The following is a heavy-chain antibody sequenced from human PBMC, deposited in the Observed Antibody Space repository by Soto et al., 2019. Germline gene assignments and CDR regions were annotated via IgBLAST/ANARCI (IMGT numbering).Heavy chain of an antibody. CDR3: AKPNYDFWSGPINWFDP. J-gene: IGHJ5*02. CDR1: GFTFSSYA. D-gene: IGHD3-3*01. V-gene: IGHV3-23*01. Sequence: GGSLRLSCAASGFTFSSYAMSWLRQAPGKGLEWVSAISGSGGSTYYADSVKGRFTISRDNSKNTLYLQMNSLRAEDTAVYYCAKPNYDFWSGPINWFDPWGQGTLVTVSS. CDR2: ISGSGGST.